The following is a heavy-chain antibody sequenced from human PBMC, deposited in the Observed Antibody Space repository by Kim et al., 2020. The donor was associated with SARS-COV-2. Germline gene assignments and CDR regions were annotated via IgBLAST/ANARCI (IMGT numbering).Heavy chain of an antibody. CDR3: ARVKEVIRGTLDNWFDP. CDR1: GFNFSNYG. V-gene: IGHV3-30*03. D-gene: IGHD1-7*01. J-gene: IGHJ5*02. CDR2: ISEDGSNR. Sequence: GGSLRLSCAASGFNFSNYGIHWVRQAPGKGLEWVGVISEDGSNRYYADSVKGRFAVSRDNSMNTVYLQMNGLTTEDAALYYCARVKEVIRGTLDNWFDPWGQGTLVTVSS.